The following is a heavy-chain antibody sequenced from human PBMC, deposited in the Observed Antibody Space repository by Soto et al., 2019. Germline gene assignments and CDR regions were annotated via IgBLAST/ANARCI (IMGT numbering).Heavy chain of an antibody. D-gene: IGHD3-10*01. J-gene: IGHJ5*02. CDR1: GFTFSSYA. CDR3: ARGGNNYSKYFFGRP. Sequence: QVQMVESGGGVVQPGRSLRLSCAASGFTFSSYAMHWVRQAPGKGLEWVAVISYDGSNEYYADSVKGRFTISRDNSKNTLYRQMNSLRAEDTAVYYCARGGNNYSKYFFGRPWGQGTLVTVSS. CDR2: ISYDGSNE. V-gene: IGHV3-30-3*01.